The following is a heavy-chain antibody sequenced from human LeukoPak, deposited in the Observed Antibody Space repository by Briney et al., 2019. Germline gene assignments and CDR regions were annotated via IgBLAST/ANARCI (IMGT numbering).Heavy chain of an antibody. CDR2: IYYSGST. Sequence: SETLSLTCTVTGGSISSGGYYWSWIRQHPGKGLEWIGYIYYSGSTYYNPSLKSRVTISVDTSKNQFSLKLSSVTAVDTAVYYCARSPIVPAAIDGMDVWGKGTTVTVSS. CDR1: GGSISSGGYY. CDR3: ARSPIVPAAIDGMDV. J-gene: IGHJ6*04. V-gene: IGHV4-31*03. D-gene: IGHD2-2*01.